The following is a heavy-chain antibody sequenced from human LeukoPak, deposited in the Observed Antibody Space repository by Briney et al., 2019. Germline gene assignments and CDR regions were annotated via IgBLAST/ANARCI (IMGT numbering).Heavy chain of an antibody. J-gene: IGHJ6*02. V-gene: IGHV1-18*01. CDR2: IRAYNGNT. CDR1: GYTLTRYV. Sequence: ASETVSRKGSGYTLTRYVISWVRQAPGQELKWMEWIRAYNGNTNSAQKLQGRVTMTTDTSTSTAYMELRSLRADDTAVYYCAGTRGRDYYYGMDFWGQGTTVTVSS. CDR3: AGTRGRDYYYGMDF. D-gene: IGHD3-10*01.